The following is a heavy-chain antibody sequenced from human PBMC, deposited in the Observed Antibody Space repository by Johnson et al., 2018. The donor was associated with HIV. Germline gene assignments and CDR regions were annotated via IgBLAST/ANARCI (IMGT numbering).Heavy chain of an antibody. CDR3: ARDGGSGWYDAFDI. V-gene: IGHV3-30-3*01. Sequence: QVQLVESGGGVVQPGRSLRLSCAASGFTFSSYAMHWVRQAPGKGLEWVAVISYDGSNKYYADSVKGRFTISRDNSKNTLYLQMNSLRAEDTAVYYGARDGGSGWYDAFDIWGQGTMVTVSS. CDR1: GFTFSSYA. D-gene: IGHD6-19*01. J-gene: IGHJ3*02. CDR2: ISYDGSNK.